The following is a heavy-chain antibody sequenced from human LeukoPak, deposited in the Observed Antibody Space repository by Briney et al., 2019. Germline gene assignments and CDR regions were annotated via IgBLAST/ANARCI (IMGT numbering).Heavy chain of an antibody. V-gene: IGHV1-2*02. D-gene: IGHD2-2*01. J-gene: IGHJ4*02. CDR2: INPNSGGT. Sequence: ASVEVSCXASGYTFTGYYMHWVRQAPGQGLEWMGWINPNSGGTNYAQKFQGRVTMTRDTSISTAYMELSRLRSDDTAVYYCARICSSTSCYGGGDYWGQGTLVTVSS. CDR1: GYTFTGYY. CDR3: ARICSSTSCYGGGDY.